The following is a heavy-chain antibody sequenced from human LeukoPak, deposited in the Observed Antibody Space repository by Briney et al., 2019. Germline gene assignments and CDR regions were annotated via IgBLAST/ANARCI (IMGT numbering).Heavy chain of an antibody. CDR1: GFTFSAYS. D-gene: IGHD3-22*01. CDR3: ARPNYFDSSGYYF. Sequence: GGSLRLSCAASGFTFSAYSMHWVRQAPGKGLEWVSVISSDGSNENSADSVKGRFTIFRDNSKKALSLQMSSLRAEDTAVYNCARPNYFDSSGYYFWGQGTLVTVSS. J-gene: IGHJ4*02. V-gene: IGHV3-30*04. CDR2: ISSDGSNE.